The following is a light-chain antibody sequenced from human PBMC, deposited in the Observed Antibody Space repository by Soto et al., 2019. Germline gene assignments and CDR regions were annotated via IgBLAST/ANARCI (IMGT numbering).Light chain of an antibody. V-gene: IGKV3-15*01. CDR2: GAS. J-gene: IGKJ1*01. Sequence: EIGMTQSPATLSVSPGERATLSCRASQSVSSKLAWYQQKAGRAPRVLIYGASTRATGIPARFSGSGSGTEFTLTISSLQSEDFAVYYCQHYNDWPPTWTFGQGTRVEIK. CDR3: QHYNDWPPTWT. CDR1: QSVSSK.